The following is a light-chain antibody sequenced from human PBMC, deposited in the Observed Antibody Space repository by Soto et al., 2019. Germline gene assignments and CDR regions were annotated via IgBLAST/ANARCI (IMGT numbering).Light chain of an antibody. CDR2: DVS. J-gene: IGLJ2*01. Sequence: QSALTQPASVSASPGQSITISCTGTSSDTGAYNSVSWYQQHPGEAPQLIIYDVSYRPSGISSRFSGSKSGNTASLTVSGLQADDDADYYCASYTTGRIRVFGGGTKLTVL. CDR1: SSDTGAYNS. V-gene: IGLV2-14*03. CDR3: ASYTTGRIRV.